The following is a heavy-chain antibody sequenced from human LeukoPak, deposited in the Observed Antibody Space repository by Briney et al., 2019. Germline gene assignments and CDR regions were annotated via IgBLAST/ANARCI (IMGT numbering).Heavy chain of an antibody. V-gene: IGHV3-7*01. Sequence: GGSLRLSCAASGFTFSSYWMSWVRQAPGKGLEWVANIQQDGSEKYYVDSVKGRFTISRDNAKNSLYLQMNSLRAEDTAVYYCARVFSDFWSGYSYGWWFDPWGQGTLGTVSS. J-gene: IGHJ5*02. CDR2: IQQDGSEK. CDR3: ARVFSDFWSGYSYGWWFDP. D-gene: IGHD3-3*01. CDR1: GFTFSSYW.